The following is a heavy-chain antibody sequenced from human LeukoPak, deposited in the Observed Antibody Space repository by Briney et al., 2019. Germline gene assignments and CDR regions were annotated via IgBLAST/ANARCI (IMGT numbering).Heavy chain of an antibody. CDR2: IYSGGST. V-gene: IGHV3-53*01. D-gene: IGHD2-2*01. CDR1: GFTVSSNY. J-gene: IGHJ6*03. Sequence: GGSLRLSCAASGFTVSSNYISWVRQAPGKGLEWVSVIYSGGSTYYADSVKGRFTISRDNSKNTLYLQMNSLRAEDTAVYYCARDRGIYCSSTSCPYYYYYYMDVWGKRTTVTVSS. CDR3: ARDRGIYCSSTSCPYYYYYYMDV.